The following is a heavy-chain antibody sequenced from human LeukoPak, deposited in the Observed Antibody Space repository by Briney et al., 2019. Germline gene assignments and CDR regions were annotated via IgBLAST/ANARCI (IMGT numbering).Heavy chain of an antibody. CDR3: ARARRRITMIVVVISSGPYDY. Sequence: VASVKVSCKASGYTFPGYYMHWVRQAPGQGLEWMGWINPNSGGTNYAQKFQGRVTMTRDTSISTAYMELSRLRSDDTAVYYCARARRRITMIVVVISSGPYDYWGQGTLVTVSS. CDR2: INPNSGGT. CDR1: GYTFPGYY. V-gene: IGHV1-2*02. J-gene: IGHJ4*02. D-gene: IGHD3-22*01.